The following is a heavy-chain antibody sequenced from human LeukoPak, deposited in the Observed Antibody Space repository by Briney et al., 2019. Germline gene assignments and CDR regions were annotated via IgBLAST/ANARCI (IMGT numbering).Heavy chain of an antibody. CDR3: AKDPGTYYYDSSYYTG. Sequence: GGSLRLSCAASGFSFSGYAMSWVRQVPGKGLEWVSSFSGHTGDTYYADSVKGRFTISRDNSKNTLYLQMNSLRAEDTALYYCAKDPGTYYYDSSYYTGWGQGTLVTVSS. CDR2: FSGHTGDT. CDR1: GFSFSGYA. V-gene: IGHV3-23*01. J-gene: IGHJ4*02. D-gene: IGHD3-22*01.